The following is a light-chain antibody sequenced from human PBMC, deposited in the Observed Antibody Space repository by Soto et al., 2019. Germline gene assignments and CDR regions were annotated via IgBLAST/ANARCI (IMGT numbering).Light chain of an antibody. CDR2: VVS. Sequence: DIQMNQSPSSLSAAVGDRVTITCRASQSISNALNWYQQKPGKAPKLLIYVVSSLQSGVPSRFSGSGSGTDFTLTITSLQPEDFATYYCQQSKGTFGQGTKVDIK. J-gene: IGKJ2*02. V-gene: IGKV1-39*01. CDR1: QSISNA. CDR3: QQSKGT.